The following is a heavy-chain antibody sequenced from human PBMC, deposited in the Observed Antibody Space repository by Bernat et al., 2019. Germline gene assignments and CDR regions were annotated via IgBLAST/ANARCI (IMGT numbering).Heavy chain of an antibody. Sequence: QVQLVESGGGVVQPGRSLRLSCAASGFTFSSYGMHWVRQAPGKGLEWVAVIWYDGSNKYYADSVKGRFTISRDNSKNTLYLQMNSLRAEDTAVYYCARVVYSNSNYFDYWGQVTLVTVSS. CDR3: ARVVYSNSNYFDY. CDR1: GFTFSSYG. CDR2: IWYDGSNK. D-gene: IGHD4-11*01. V-gene: IGHV3-33*01. J-gene: IGHJ4*02.